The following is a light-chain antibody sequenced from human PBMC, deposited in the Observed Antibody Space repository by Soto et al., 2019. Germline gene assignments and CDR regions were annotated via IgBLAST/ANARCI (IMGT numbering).Light chain of an antibody. CDR2: LSS. CDR1: QSLLYTNGYNY. Sequence: DIVMTQSPLSLPVTPGEPASISCRTSQSLLYTNGYNYVDWFVQKPGQSPQLLIYLSSNRASGVHARFSGSVSGKDFTLKISKVEAEDVGVYDCMHPLYAPWTFGQGTKVEIK. V-gene: IGKV2-28*01. J-gene: IGKJ1*01. CDR3: MHPLYAPWT.